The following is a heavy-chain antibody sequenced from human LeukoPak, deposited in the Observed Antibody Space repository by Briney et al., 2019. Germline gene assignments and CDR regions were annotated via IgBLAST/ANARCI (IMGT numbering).Heavy chain of an antibody. CDR3: ARDQEGFDY. J-gene: IGHJ4*02. V-gene: IGHV1-46*01. Sequence: ASVKVSCKASGYTFTSNYIHWVRQAPGQGREWMGMIYPRDGSTSYAQKFQGRVTVTRDTSTSTVYMELSGLRSEDTAVYYCARDQEGFDYWGQGTLVTVSS. CDR2: IYPRDGST. CDR1: GYTFTSNY.